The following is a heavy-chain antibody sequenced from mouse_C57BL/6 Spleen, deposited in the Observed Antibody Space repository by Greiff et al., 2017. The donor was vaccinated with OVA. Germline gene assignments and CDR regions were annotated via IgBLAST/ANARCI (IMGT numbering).Heavy chain of an antibody. CDR3: ARDLTTTPSYYFDY. CDR1: GYTFTSYW. J-gene: IGHJ2*01. CDR2: IHPNSGST. Sequence: QVQLKQPGAELVKPGASVKLSCKASGYTFTSYWMHWVKQRPGQGLEWIGMIHPNSGSTNYNEKFKSKATLTVDKSSSTAYMQLSSLTSEDSAVYYCARDLTTTPSYYFDYWGQGTTLTVSS. V-gene: IGHV1-64*01. D-gene: IGHD2-12*01.